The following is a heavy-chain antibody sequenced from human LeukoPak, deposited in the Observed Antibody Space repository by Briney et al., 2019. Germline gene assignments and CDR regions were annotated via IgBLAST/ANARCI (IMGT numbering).Heavy chain of an antibody. V-gene: IGHV4-39*01. CDR3: ARIGVGEFPFDY. D-gene: IGHD3-10*01. CDR1: GGSISSSNW. Sequence: SETLSLTCAVSGGSISSSNWWSWVRQPPGKGLEWIGSIYYSGSTYYNPSLKSRVTISVDTSKNQFSLKLSSVTAADTAVYYCARIGVGEFPFDYWGQGTLVTVSS. J-gene: IGHJ4*02. CDR2: IYYSGST.